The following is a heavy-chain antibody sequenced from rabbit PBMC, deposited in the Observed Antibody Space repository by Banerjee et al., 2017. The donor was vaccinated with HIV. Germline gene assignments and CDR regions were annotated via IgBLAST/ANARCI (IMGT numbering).Heavy chain of an antibody. D-gene: IGHD7-1*01. J-gene: IGHJ4*01. CDR2: INVGSGSA. CDR3: ARGDGVYAGYDGL. CDR1: GLSFSSNYY. Sequence: QSLEESGGDLVKPGASLTLTCTASGLSFSSNYYMCWVRQAPGKGLEWIGYINVGSGSAYYASWAKGRFTISKTSSTTVTLQMTSLTAADTATYFCARGDGVYAGYDGLWGQGTLVTVS. V-gene: IGHV1S40*01.